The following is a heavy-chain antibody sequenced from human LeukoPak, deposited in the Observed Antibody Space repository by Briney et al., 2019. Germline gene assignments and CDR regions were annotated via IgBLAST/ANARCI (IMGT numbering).Heavy chain of an antibody. V-gene: IGHV1-24*01. CDR1: GYTLTGLS. CDR2: FDPEDGET. D-gene: IGHD3-10*01. CDR3: ATVGVLWFREGYFDY. Sequence: ASVKVTCKVSGYTLTGLSMHWVRQAPGKGLGWMGGFDPEDGETIYAQKFQGRVTMTEDTSTDTAYMELSSLRSEDTAVYYCATVGVLWFREGYFDYWGQGTLVTVSS. J-gene: IGHJ4*02.